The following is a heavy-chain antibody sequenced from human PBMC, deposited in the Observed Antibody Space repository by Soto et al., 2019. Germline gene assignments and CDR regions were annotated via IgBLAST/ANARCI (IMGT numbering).Heavy chain of an antibody. Sequence: QVQLVQSGAEVKKPGASVKVSCKASGYTFTSYYMHWVRQAPGQGLEWMGIINPSGGSTSYAQKFQGRVTMTRDTSTSTVYMELSSLRSEDTAVYYCARDLRKQQLGSYNWFDPWGQGTLVTVSS. CDR3: ARDLRKQQLGSYNWFDP. CDR1: GYTFTSYY. D-gene: IGHD6-13*01. CDR2: INPSGGST. V-gene: IGHV1-46*03. J-gene: IGHJ5*02.